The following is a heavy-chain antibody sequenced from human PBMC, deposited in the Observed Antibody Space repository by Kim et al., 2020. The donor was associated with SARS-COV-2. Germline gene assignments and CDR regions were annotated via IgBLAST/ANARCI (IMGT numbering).Heavy chain of an antibody. Sequence: GSLRLSCAASGFTFSSYAMSWVRQAPGKGLEWVSAISGSGGSTYYADSVKGRFTISRDNSKNTLYLQMNSLRAEDTAVYYCAKLRGSSGWTATGYWGQGTLVTVSS. CDR2: ISGSGGST. D-gene: IGHD6-19*01. CDR3: AKLRGSSGWTATGY. J-gene: IGHJ4*02. CDR1: GFTFSSYA. V-gene: IGHV3-23*01.